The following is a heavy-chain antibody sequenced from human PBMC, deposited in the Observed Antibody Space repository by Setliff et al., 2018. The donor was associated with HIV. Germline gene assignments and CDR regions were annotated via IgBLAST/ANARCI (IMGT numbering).Heavy chain of an antibody. CDR3: ARAGGGATDQAFDI. Sequence: GASVKVSCKASGYSFTDYYIHWVRQAPGQGLEWMGIIDPNGGATNNAQKLQGRLTVTTDTSTSTLYMELSNLRSDDTAVYYCARAGGGATDQAFDIWGQGTMVTVSS. J-gene: IGHJ3*02. CDR2: IDPNGGAT. D-gene: IGHD2-2*01. V-gene: IGHV1-46*01. CDR1: GYSFTDYY.